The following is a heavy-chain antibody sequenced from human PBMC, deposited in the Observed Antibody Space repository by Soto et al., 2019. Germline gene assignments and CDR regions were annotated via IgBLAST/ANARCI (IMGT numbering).Heavy chain of an antibody. CDR1: GVTCSSYD. J-gene: IGHJ5*02. CDR3: AAGIFALPWFDP. CDR2: IGTAGDT. V-gene: IGHV3-13*04. D-gene: IGHD2-21*01. Sequence: GGSLRLSCAAAGVTCSSYDGHCILQATGKGLEWVSAIGTAGDTYYPGSVKGRFTISRENAKNSLYLQMNSLRAGDTAVYYCAAGIFALPWFDPPGQRTLLPVSS.